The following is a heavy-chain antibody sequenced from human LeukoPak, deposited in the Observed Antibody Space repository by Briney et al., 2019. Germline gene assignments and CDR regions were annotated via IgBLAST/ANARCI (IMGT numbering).Heavy chain of an antibody. D-gene: IGHD4-17*01. CDR3: ATLYGRDY. Sequence: GGSLRLSCAAYGLTFSSYEMNWVRQAPGKGLEWVSYIGPSGVNIYYADSVRGRFTISRDNAKSSVYMQMNSLTAEDTDIYYCATLYGRDYWGQGTPVTVSS. CDR1: GLTFSSYE. J-gene: IGHJ4*02. CDR2: IGPSGVNI. V-gene: IGHV3-48*03.